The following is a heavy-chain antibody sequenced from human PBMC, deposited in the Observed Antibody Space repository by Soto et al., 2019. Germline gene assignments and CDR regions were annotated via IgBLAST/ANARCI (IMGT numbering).Heavy chain of an antibody. J-gene: IGHJ6*03. CDR3: ARETQQPNGYYYYYYMDV. V-gene: IGHV1-3*01. CDR2: INAGNGNT. Sequence: ASVKVSCKASGYTFTSYAMHWVRQAPGQRLEWMGWINAGNGNTKYSQKFQGRVTITRDTSASTAYMELSSLRSEDTAVYYCARETQQPNGYYYYYYMDVWGKGTTVTVSS. D-gene: IGHD6-13*01. CDR1: GYTFTSYA.